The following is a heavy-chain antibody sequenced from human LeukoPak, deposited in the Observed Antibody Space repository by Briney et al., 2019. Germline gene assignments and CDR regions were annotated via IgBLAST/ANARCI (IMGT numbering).Heavy chain of an antibody. CDR1: GITLSNYS. D-gene: IGHD3-22*01. Sequence: GGSLRLSCAVSGITLSNYSMSWVRQAPGKGLEWVAGISDSGGTTNYADSVKGRFTVSRDNPKNTLYLQMNSLRAEDTAVYFCAKRGVVIRVILVGFHKQAYYFESWGQGVLVTVSS. CDR3: AKRGVVIRVILVGFHKQAYYFES. CDR2: ISDSGGTT. V-gene: IGHV3-23*01. J-gene: IGHJ4*02.